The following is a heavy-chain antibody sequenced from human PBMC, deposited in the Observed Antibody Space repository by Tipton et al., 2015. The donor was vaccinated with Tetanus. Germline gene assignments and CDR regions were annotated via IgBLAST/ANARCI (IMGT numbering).Heavy chain of an antibody. CDR2: IYISGKT. CDR3: ARGGGTVGSIPLYSWLDP. J-gene: IGHJ5*02. CDR1: GGSISDYY. Sequence: TLSLTCTVSGGSISDYYWSWIRQPAGKGLEWIGRIYISGKTYYNPSLKSRITMSVDASKNQFSLKLSSVTAADTAVYYRARGGGTVGSIPLYSWLDPWGQGTLVTVSS. V-gene: IGHV4-4*07. D-gene: IGHD1-26*01.